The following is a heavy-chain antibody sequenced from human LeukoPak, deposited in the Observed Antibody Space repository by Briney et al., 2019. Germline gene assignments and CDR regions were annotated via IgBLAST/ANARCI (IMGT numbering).Heavy chain of an antibody. Sequence: GGSLRLSCEVSGFTFSIYCMHWVRQVPGKGPVWVSRIYTGGSIRDYADFVKGRFTISSDDAKNPLYLQMNGLRTEDTAVYYCARDPRGYDYPLFDYWGQGILVTVSS. D-gene: IGHD3-3*01. J-gene: IGHJ4*02. V-gene: IGHV3-74*01. CDR1: GFTFSIYC. CDR2: IYTGGSIR. CDR3: ARDPRGYDYPLFDY.